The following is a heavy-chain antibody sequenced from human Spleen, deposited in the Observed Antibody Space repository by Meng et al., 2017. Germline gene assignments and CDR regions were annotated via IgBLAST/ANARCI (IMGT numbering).Heavy chain of an antibody. Sequence: GESLKISCAASGFTFSSYAMHWVRQAPGKGLEWVAGISYDENNKYSADSVKGRVTISRDKSKNTLHLQMNSLRAEDKAIYYCARTPVVGDSYFDYWGQGTLVTVSS. CDR1: GFTFSSYA. CDR3: ARTPVVGDSYFDY. V-gene: IGHV3-30*04. D-gene: IGHD6-19*01. J-gene: IGHJ4*02. CDR2: ISYDENNK.